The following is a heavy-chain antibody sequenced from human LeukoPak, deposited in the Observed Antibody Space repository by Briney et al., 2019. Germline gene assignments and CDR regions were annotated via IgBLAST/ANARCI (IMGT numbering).Heavy chain of an antibody. CDR1: GFTFSSYW. CDR3: ARKSNYYDSSGYYHY. J-gene: IGHJ4*02. V-gene: IGHV3-7*01. D-gene: IGHD3-22*01. Sequence: GGSLRLSCAASGFTFSSYWMSWVRQAPGKGLEWVANIKQDGSEKYYVDSVKGRFTISRDNAKNSLYLQMNSLRAEDTAVYYCARKSNYYDSSGYYHYWGQGTLVTVSS. CDR2: IKQDGSEK.